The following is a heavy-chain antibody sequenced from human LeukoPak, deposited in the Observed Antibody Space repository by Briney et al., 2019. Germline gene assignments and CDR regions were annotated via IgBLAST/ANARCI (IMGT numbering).Heavy chain of an antibody. CDR1: GFTFTSYA. CDR2: ISASGSGT. CDR3: AKGRDTSGRQNFDF. D-gene: IGHD6-19*01. V-gene: IGHV3-23*01. Sequence: PGGSLRLSCEASGFTFTSYAMHWVRXAPGKGLEWVSSISASGSGTFYTDSMNGRFTISRDNAKKTFFLQMKNLSPGDTALYYCAKGRDTSGRQNFDFWGQGTLVTVSS. J-gene: IGHJ4*02.